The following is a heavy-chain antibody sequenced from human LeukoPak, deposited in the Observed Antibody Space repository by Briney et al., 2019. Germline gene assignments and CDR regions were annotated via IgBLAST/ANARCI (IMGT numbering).Heavy chain of an antibody. Sequence: GGSLRLSCAASGFTISSYGMHWVRQAPAKGLEWVAIISYDGSNKYYADPVKGRFTISRDNSKNTLYLQMNSLRAEDTAVYYCAKSTTVTQRGYFDYWGQGTLVTVSS. V-gene: IGHV3-30*18. J-gene: IGHJ4*02. D-gene: IGHD4-17*01. CDR1: GFTISSYG. CDR2: ISYDGSNK. CDR3: AKSTTVTQRGYFDY.